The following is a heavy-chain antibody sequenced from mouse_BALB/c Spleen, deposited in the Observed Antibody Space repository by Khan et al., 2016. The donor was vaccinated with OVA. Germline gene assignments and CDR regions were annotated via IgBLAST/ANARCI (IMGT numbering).Heavy chain of an antibody. J-gene: IGHJ2*01. Sequence: VQLQQSGPELVKPGASVKISCKASGYSFTGYFIHWVMQSPGKSLEWIGRINPHIGETFYNQKFRGKATLTVDESSSTAHMELRSLASEDSAVYFCAVINGVDFDYWGKGTTLTVSS. CDR2: INPHIGET. CDR3: AVINGVDFDY. CDR1: GYSFTGYF. V-gene: IGHV1-20*02. D-gene: IGHD1-1*02.